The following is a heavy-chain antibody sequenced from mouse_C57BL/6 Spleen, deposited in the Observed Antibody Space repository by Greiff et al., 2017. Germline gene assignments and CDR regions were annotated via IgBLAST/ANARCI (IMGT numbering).Heavy chain of an antibody. CDR3: AREELGPWFAY. CDR2: ISDGGSYT. Sequence: EVKLVESGGGLVKPGGSLKLSCAASGFTFSSYAMSWVRQTPEKRLEWVATISDGGSYTYYPDNVKGRFTISRDNAENNLYLQMSHLKSEDTAMYYCAREELGPWFAYWGQGTLVTVSA. D-gene: IGHD4-1*01. V-gene: IGHV5-4*01. J-gene: IGHJ3*01. CDR1: GFTFSSYA.